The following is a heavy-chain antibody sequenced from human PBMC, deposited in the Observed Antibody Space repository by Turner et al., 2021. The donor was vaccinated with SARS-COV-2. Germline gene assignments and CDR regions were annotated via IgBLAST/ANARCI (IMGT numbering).Heavy chain of an antibody. CDR1: GGSMTDYY. Sequence: QVQLQVSVPGLATPSENRSLTRGVSGGSMTDYYWNWIRQPPGKTLTLIGYISFTGNTIYNSSLESRLTISIDTSKNQFSLRLTSVTAADTAVYDCARGVGDSGYVRWLDYWGQGTLVTVSS. J-gene: IGHJ4*02. CDR3: ARGVGDSGYVRWLDY. V-gene: IGHV4-59*01. D-gene: IGHD5-12*01. CDR2: ISFTGNT.